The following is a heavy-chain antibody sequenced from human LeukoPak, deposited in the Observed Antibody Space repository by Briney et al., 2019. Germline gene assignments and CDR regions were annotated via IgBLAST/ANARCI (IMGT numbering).Heavy chain of an antibody. Sequence: GGSLRLSCAASGFTFSSYAMSWVRQAPGKGPEWVSAISHSGGTTYYADSVKGRFTITRDNSKNTLYLQMNSLRADDTAVYYCARGGETYYGSGSHDYWGQGTLVTVSS. CDR2: ISHSGGTT. J-gene: IGHJ4*02. CDR3: ARGGETYYGSGSHDY. V-gene: IGHV3-23*01. D-gene: IGHD3-10*01. CDR1: GFTFSSYA.